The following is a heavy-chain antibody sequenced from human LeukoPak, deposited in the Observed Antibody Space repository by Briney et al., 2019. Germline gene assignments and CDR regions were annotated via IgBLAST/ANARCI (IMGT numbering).Heavy chain of an antibody. CDR3: ARVNRVTAIQELDY. CDR2: ISSSGSTI. J-gene: IGHJ4*02. D-gene: IGHD2-21*02. V-gene: IGHV3-11*01. Sequence: GGSLRLSCAASGFTFSDYYMTWIRRAPGKGLEWVSCISSSGSTIFYADSVKGRFTTSRDNAKSSLFLQMNSLRAEDTAVYYCARVNRVTAIQELDYWGQGTLVTVSS. CDR1: GFTFSDYY.